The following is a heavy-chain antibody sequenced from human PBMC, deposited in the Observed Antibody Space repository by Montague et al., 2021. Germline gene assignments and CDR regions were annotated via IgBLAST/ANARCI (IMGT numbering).Heavy chain of an antibody. CDR1: GDSVSSNDAT. J-gene: IGHJ5*02. V-gene: IGHV6-1*01. CDR3: ARGWQKRFDP. Sequence: CAIPGDSVSSNDATWNWIRQSPSRGLEWLGRTYYRSKWYNEYAVSMKSRITVNPDTSKNQFSLLLNSVTPEDTAVYYCARGWQKRFDPWGQGTLVTVSS. CDR2: TYYRSKWYN. D-gene: IGHD5-24*01.